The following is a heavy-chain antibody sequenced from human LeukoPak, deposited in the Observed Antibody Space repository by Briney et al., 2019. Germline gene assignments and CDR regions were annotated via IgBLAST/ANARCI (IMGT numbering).Heavy chain of an antibody. CDR2: INHSGST. CDR3: ARTPYYYGSGRRKYYFDY. CDR1: GGSFSGYY. D-gene: IGHD3-10*01. V-gene: IGHV4-34*01. J-gene: IGHJ4*02. Sequence: SETLSLTCAVYGGSFSGYYWSWIRQPPGKGLEWIGVINHSGSTNYNPSLKSRVTISVDTSKNQFSLKLSSVTAADTAVYYCARTPYYYGSGRRKYYFDYWGQGTLVTVSS.